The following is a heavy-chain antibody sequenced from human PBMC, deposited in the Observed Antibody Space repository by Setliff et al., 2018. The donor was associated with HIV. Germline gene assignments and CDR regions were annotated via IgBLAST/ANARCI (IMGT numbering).Heavy chain of an antibody. D-gene: IGHD3-22*01. Sequence: ASVKVSCKASGYTFTSYGISWVRQAPGQGLEWMGWISAYNGNTNYAQKLQGRVTMTTDTSTSTAYMELRSLRSDDTAGYYCAGAGAGSDQTMIVVVTPPREFDYWGQGTLVTVSS. V-gene: IGHV1-18*01. CDR1: GYTFTSYG. J-gene: IGHJ4*02. CDR3: AGAGAGSDQTMIVVVTPPREFDY. CDR2: ISAYNGNT.